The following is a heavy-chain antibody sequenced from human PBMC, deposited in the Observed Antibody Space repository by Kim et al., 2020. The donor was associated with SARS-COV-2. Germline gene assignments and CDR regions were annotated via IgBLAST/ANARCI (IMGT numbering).Heavy chain of an antibody. D-gene: IGHD3-3*01. CDR3: ARGRITIFGVVTEFDY. Sequence: SLTSRVTISVDTSKNQFSLKLGAVTAADTAVYYCARGRITIFGVVTEFDYWGQGTLVTVSS. V-gene: IGHV4-31*02. J-gene: IGHJ4*02.